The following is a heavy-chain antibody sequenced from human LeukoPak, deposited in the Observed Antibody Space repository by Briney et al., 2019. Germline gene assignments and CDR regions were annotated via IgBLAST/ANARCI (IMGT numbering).Heavy chain of an antibody. V-gene: IGHV4-34*01. CDR2: INHSGST. D-gene: IGHD2-8*01. Sequence: SETLSLTCAVYGRSFSGYYWSWIRQPPGKGLEWIGEINHSGSTNYNPSLKSRVTISVDTSKNQFSLKLSSVTAADTAVYYCARFRMVYALAYYGMDVWGQGTTVTVSS. J-gene: IGHJ6*02. CDR1: GRSFSGYY. CDR3: ARFRMVYALAYYGMDV.